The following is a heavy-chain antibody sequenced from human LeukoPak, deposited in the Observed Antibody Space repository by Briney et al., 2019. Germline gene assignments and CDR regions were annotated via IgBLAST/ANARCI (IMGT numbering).Heavy chain of an antibody. V-gene: IGHV3-53*01. D-gene: IGHD3-10*01. CDR2: IYSGGST. J-gene: IGHJ6*02. CDR1: GFTVSSNY. Sequence: GGSLRLSCAASGFTVSSNYMSWVRKAPGKGLEWVSVIYSGGSTYYADSVKGRFTISRDNSKNTLYLQMDSLRAEDTAVYYCAIPPLSGTGSSRPLAGMDVWGQGITVTVSS. CDR3: AIPPLSGTGSSRPLAGMDV.